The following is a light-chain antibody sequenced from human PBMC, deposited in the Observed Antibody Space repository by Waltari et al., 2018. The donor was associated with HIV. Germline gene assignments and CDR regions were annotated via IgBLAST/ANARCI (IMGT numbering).Light chain of an antibody. J-gene: IGKJ2*01. V-gene: IGKV3-20*01. CDR1: QSVSSSY. CDR2: GAS. Sequence: IVLTQSPGTLSLSPGEGATLSFRASQSVSSSYLAWYQQKPGQAPRLLIYGASNRATGIPDRFRGSGSGTDFTFTISRLEPEDTAVYYCQQYGRSPYTFGQGTNLRIK. CDR3: QQYGRSPYT.